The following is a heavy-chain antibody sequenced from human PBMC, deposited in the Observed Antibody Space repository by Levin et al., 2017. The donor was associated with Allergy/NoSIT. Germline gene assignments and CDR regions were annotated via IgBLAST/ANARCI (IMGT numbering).Heavy chain of an antibody. D-gene: IGHD5-18*01. CDR2: INPNSGGT. CDR1: GYTFTGYY. Sequence: ASVKVSCKASGYTFTGYYMHWVRQAPGQGLEWMGWINPNSGGTNYAQKFQGRVTMTRDTSISTAYMELSRLRSDDTAVYYCARALFQGYSYGYELYGMDVRGQGTTVTVSS. V-gene: IGHV1-2*02. CDR3: ARALFQGYSYGYELYGMDV. J-gene: IGHJ6*02.